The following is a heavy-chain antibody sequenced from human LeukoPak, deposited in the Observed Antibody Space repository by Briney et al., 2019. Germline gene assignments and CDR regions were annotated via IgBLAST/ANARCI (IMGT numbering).Heavy chain of an antibody. V-gene: IGHV4-34*01. CDR1: GGSFSGYY. Sequence: SETLSLTCAVYGGSFSGYYWSWIRQPPGKGLEWIGEINHSGSTNYNPSLKSRVTISVDTSKNQFSLKLSSVTAADTAVYYCARRSYLDTADYWAREPWSPSPQ. J-gene: IGHJ4*02. CDR3: ARRSYLDTADY. D-gene: IGHD5-18*01. CDR2: INHSGST.